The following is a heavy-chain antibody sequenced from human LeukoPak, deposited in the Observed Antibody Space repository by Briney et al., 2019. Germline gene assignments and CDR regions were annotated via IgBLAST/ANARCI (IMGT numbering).Heavy chain of an antibody. CDR2: ISGSSSSSDGGAI. Sequence: PGGSLRLSCAASGFTFSSYAVTWVRQAPGRGLEWVSYISGSSSSSDGGAIQYADSVKGRFTISRDNDKNSLYLQMNSLRDEDTAVYYCARRTGSDSWYIDYWGQGTLVSVSS. J-gene: IGHJ4*02. D-gene: IGHD6-13*01. CDR1: GFTFSSYA. CDR3: ARRTGSDSWYIDY. V-gene: IGHV3-48*02.